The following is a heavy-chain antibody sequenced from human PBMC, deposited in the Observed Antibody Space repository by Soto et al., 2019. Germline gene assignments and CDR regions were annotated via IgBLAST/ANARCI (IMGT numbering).Heavy chain of an antibody. V-gene: IGHV1-46*01. CDR3: AREGGPERGRDGFDL. CDR2: VNPGDDGT. Sequence: QVHLVQSGAEVKKPGSSLKLSCKASGYTFTAFYMHWVRQAPGQGLEWLGLVNPGDDGTAYAQKFKGRITVTSDTSTSTVYMDLTSLTSEDTAVYYCAREGGPERGRDGFDLWGQGTMVNVSS. D-gene: IGHD1-26*01. J-gene: IGHJ3*01. CDR1: GYTFTAFY.